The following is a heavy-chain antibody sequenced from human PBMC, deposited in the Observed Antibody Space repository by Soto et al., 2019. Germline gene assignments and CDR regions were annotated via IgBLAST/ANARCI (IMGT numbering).Heavy chain of an antibody. CDR2: INPNGGST. J-gene: IGHJ5*02. D-gene: IGHD1-1*01. CDR1: GDTFTSYY. CDR3: ARSSGRVLGIIRAGTSWFAP. Sequence: GASVKVSCKAPGDTFTSYYMHWVRQAPEHGLEWMGVINPNGGSTRFAQKFQGRVTMTSDTSTSTVYMELRGLTSVDTAVYYCARSSGRVLGIIRAGTSWFAPWGQGXLVTVSS. V-gene: IGHV1-46*01.